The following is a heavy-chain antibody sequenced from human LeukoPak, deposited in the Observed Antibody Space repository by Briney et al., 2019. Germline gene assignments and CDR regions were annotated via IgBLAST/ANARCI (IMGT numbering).Heavy chain of an antibody. CDR2: ISSSSSYI. Sequence: GGSLRLSCAASGFTFSSYSMNWVRQAPGKGLEWVSSISSSSSYIYYADSVKGRFTISRDNAKNSLYLQMNSLRAEDTAVYYCARDIEMTTITAGYWGQGTLVTVSS. CDR1: GFTFSSYS. D-gene: IGHD5-24*01. J-gene: IGHJ4*02. CDR3: ARDIEMTTITAGY. V-gene: IGHV3-21*01.